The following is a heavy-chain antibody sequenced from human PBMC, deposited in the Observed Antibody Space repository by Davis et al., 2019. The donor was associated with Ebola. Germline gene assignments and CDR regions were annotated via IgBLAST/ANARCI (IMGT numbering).Heavy chain of an antibody. Sequence: PGGSLRLSCSASGFRFSGFAMHWVRQAPGKGLEFVSAISVNGGSRYYTDSVKGRFTISRDNARNSLYLQMHSLRAEDTAVYYCARPRITMDRGNPFTNKFDYWGQGTLVTVSS. V-gene: IGHV3-64*04. CDR3: ARPRITMDRGNPFTNKFDY. J-gene: IGHJ4*02. CDR1: GFRFSGFA. D-gene: IGHD3-10*01. CDR2: ISVNGGSR.